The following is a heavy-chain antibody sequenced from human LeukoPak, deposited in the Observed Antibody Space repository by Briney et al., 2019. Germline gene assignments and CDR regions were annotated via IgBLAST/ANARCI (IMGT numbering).Heavy chain of an antibody. CDR2: IHYSGST. J-gene: IGHJ4*02. CDR3: ARDLRAAY. V-gene: IGHV4-59*01. D-gene: IGHD3-16*01. Sequence: PSETLSLTCTVSGASITSYYWTWIRQPPGKGLELIGYIHYSGSTNYNPSLKSRVTISVDTSKNQFSLKLSSVTAADTAVYYCARDLRAAYWGQGTLVTVSS. CDR1: GASITSYY.